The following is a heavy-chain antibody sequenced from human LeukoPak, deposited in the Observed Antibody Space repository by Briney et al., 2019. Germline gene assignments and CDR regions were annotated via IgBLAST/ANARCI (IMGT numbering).Heavy chain of an antibody. V-gene: IGHV4-59*12. Sequence: PSETLSLTCTVSGGSISIYYWSWIRQPPGKGLEWIGYIYYNRSTNYNPSLKSRVTISVDTSKNQFSLKLSSVTAADTAVYYCARGYSSGWPITRRGYPEGYGYYYYYYYYMDVWGKGTTVTISS. CDR3: ARGYSSGWPITRRGYPEGYGYYYYYYYYMDV. CDR1: GGSISIYY. CDR2: IYYNRST. J-gene: IGHJ6*03. D-gene: IGHD6-19*01.